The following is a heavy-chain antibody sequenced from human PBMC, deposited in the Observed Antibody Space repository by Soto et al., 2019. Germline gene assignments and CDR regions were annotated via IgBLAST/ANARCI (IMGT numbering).Heavy chain of an antibody. Sequence: EEQLVESGGGLVQPGGSLRLSCAASGFTFSSYSMSWVRQAPGKGLEWVAYIDTSGRATEYADSVKGRFAASRDNDKNSLYLQVSSLRDEDTALYYCARDKLTGHFWEAFDLWGQGTMVTVSS. CDR3: ARDKLTGHFWEAFDL. V-gene: IGHV3-48*02. CDR2: IDTSGRAT. J-gene: IGHJ3*01. D-gene: IGHD3-3*02. CDR1: GFTFSSYS.